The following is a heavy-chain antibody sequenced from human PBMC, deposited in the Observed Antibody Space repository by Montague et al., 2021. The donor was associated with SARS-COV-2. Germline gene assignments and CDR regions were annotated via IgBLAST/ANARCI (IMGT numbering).Heavy chain of an antibody. V-gene: IGHV4-59*01. CDR2: IYYSGST. CDR3: AGGPDHYDFWSGYYRPWFDP. CDR1: GGSISSYY. D-gene: IGHD3-3*01. J-gene: IGHJ5*02. Sequence: SETLSLTCTVSGGSISSYYWSWIRQPPGKGLEWIGYIYYSGSTNYNPSLKSRVTISVDTSKKQFSLKLSSVTAADTAVYYCAGGPDHYDFWSGYYRPWFDPWGQGTLVTVSS.